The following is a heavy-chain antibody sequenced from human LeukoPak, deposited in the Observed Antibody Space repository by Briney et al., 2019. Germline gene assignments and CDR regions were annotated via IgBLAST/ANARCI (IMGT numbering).Heavy chain of an antibody. V-gene: IGHV3-23*01. CDR1: GFTFSSYV. CDR2: IIGGGGST. Sequence: TGGSLRLSCAASGFTFSSYVMNWVRQAPGKGLEWVSVIIGGGGSTYYADSVEGRFTISRDNSKNTLFLQMNSLRAGDTAVYYCAKGGYCSSTSCYVGWFDPWGQGTLVTVSS. J-gene: IGHJ5*02. CDR3: AKGGYCSSTSCYVGWFDP. D-gene: IGHD2-2*01.